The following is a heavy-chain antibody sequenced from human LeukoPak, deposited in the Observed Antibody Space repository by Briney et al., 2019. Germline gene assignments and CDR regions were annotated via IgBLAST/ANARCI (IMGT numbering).Heavy chain of an antibody. CDR2: ISDYNGNT. D-gene: IGHD3-22*01. J-gene: IGHJ3*02. CDR3: AKDDYDSSGYYYVGAFDI. Sequence: PVASVKVSCKASGYPFTRYGISWVRQAPGKGLEWMGWISDYNGNTNHAQKLQGRVTMTTDRSTSTAYMELRSLRSDDTAVYYCAKDDYDSSGYYYVGAFDIWGQGTMVTVSS. V-gene: IGHV1-18*01. CDR1: GYPFTRYG.